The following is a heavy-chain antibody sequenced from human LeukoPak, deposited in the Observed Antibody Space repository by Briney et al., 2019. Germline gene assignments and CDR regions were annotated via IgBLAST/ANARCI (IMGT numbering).Heavy chain of an antibody. D-gene: IGHD6-13*01. V-gene: IGHV3-30*04. CDR2: ISYDGSNK. Sequence: GGSLRLSWAASGFTFSSYAMHWVRQAPGKGLEWVAVISYDGSNKYYADSVKGRFTISRDNSKNTLYLQMNSLRAEDTAVYYCARAPPASVYSSSWREDYGFDYWGQGTLVTVSS. CDR3: ARAPPASVYSSSWREDYGFDY. J-gene: IGHJ4*02. CDR1: GFTFSSYA.